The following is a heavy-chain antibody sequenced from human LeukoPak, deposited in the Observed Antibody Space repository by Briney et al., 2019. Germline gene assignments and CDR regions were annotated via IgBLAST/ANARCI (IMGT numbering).Heavy chain of an antibody. CDR2: IYYSGST. CDR1: GGSISSSSYY. V-gene: IGHV4-39*07. CDR3: ARDYYDSSGFFDY. J-gene: IGHJ4*02. D-gene: IGHD3-22*01. Sequence: SETLSLTCTVSGGSISSSSYYWGWIRQPPGKGLEWIGSIYYSGSTYYNPSLKSRVTISVDTSKNQFSLKLSSVTAADTAVYYCARDYYDSSGFFDYWGQGTLVTVSS.